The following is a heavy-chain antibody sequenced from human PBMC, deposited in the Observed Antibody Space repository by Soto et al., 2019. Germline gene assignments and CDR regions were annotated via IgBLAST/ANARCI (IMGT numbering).Heavy chain of an antibody. J-gene: IGHJ6*02. CDR1: GFSFSTYG. D-gene: IGHD6-13*01. CDR3: ARGSIVAAEYGMDV. V-gene: IGHV3-33*01. Sequence: QVRLVESGGGVVQPGRSLRLSCAASGFSFSTYGMHWVRQAPGKGLAWVAVIWHDGSKTYYADSVKGRLIISRDNSKNTLYVQINSLRAEDRGVYFCARGSIVAAEYGMDVWGQGTTVTVS. CDR2: IWHDGSKT.